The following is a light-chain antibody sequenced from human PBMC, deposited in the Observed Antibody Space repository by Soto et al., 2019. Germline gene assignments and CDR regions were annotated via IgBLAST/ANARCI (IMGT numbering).Light chain of an antibody. CDR2: GAS. V-gene: IGKV3-20*01. CDR1: QSVSSSY. CDR3: QQYGSSHFT. J-gene: IGKJ5*01. Sequence: IVLTQSPGTLSLSPGERATLSCRASQSVSSSYLAWYQQKPGQAPRLLIYGASGRATGIPDRFSGSGSGTDFTLTISRLEPEDFAVYYCQQYGSSHFTFGQGTRLEI.